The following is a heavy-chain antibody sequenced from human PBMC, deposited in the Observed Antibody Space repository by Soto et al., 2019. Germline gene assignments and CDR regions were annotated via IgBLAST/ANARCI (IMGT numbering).Heavy chain of an antibody. CDR3: ARDVLSDFFHMDV. CDR1: GGSISSYY. V-gene: IGHV4-59*01. Sequence: SETLSLTCTVSGGSISSYYWSWIRQPPGKGLEWIGYIYYSGSTNYNPSLKSRVTISVDTSKNQFSLKLSSVTAADTAVYYCARDVLSDFFHMDVWGKGTTVTVSS. J-gene: IGHJ6*03. D-gene: IGHD3-3*01. CDR2: IYYSGST.